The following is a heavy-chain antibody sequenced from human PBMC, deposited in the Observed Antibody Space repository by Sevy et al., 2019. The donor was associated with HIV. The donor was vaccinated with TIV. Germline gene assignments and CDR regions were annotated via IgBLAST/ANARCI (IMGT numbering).Heavy chain of an antibody. J-gene: IGHJ6*02. CDR2: IWYGGSNK. CDR3: ARDGVFVVVPAASYYYGMDV. D-gene: IGHD2-2*01. Sequence: GGSLRLSCAASGFTFSSYGMHWVRQAPGKGLEWVAVIWYGGSNKYYADSVKGRFTMSRFNFKDTLYLQMNSLRAEDTAGYYLARDGVFVVVPAASYYYGMDVWGQGTTVTVSS. CDR1: GFTFSSYG. V-gene: IGHV3-33*01.